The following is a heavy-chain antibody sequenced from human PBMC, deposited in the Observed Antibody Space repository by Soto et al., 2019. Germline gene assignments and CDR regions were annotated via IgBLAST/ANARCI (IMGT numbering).Heavy chain of an antibody. D-gene: IGHD3-22*01. CDR3: ARDANSDSSGYYSDY. Sequence: ASVKVSCKSSGYTFTSYSINWVRQTPGQGLEWMGWISTYSENTKHAQKFQGRVTMTTDTSTSTAYMELKSLRSDDTAVYYCARDANSDSSGYYSDYWGQGTLVTVSS. V-gene: IGHV1-18*01. CDR1: GYTFTSYS. CDR2: ISTYSENT. J-gene: IGHJ4*02.